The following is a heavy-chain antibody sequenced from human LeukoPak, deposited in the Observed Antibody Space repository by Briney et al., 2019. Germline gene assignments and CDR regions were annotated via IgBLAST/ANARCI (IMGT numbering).Heavy chain of an antibody. CDR1: GNYW. CDR3: VRDFRSADY. Sequence: GGSLRLSCAASGNYWMHWVRQAPGKGLVWVSHINSDGSWTSYADSVKGRFTISKDNARNTVYLQMNSLRVEDTAVYYCVRDFRSADYWGQGTLVTVSS. J-gene: IGHJ4*02. CDR2: INSDGSWT. V-gene: IGHV3-74*01.